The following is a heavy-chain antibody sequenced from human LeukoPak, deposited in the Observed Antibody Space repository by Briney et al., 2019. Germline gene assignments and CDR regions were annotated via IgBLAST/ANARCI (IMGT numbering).Heavy chain of an antibody. CDR3: ARDWSSIAARPGAFDI. Sequence: GGSLRLSCAASGFTFDDYAMHWVRQAPGKGLEWVSGISWNSGSIGYADSVKGRFTISRDNAKNSLYLQMNSLRAEDTAVYYCARDWSSIAARPGAFDIWGQGTMVTVSS. CDR2: ISWNSGSI. J-gene: IGHJ3*02. D-gene: IGHD6-6*01. V-gene: IGHV3-9*01. CDR1: GFTFDDYA.